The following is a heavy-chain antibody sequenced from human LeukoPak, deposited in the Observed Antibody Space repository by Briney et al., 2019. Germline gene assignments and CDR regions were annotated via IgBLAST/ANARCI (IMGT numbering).Heavy chain of an antibody. CDR1: GYTFTGYY. CDR3: ARGVVAARPSAY. CDR2: INPNSGGT. J-gene: IGHJ4*02. V-gene: IGHV1-2*02. D-gene: IGHD6-6*01. Sequence: ASVKVSCKASGYTFTGYYMHWVRQAPGQGLEWMGWINPNSGGTNYAQKFQGRVTMTRDTSISTAYMELSRLGSDDTAVYYCARGVVAARPSAYWGQGTLVTVSS.